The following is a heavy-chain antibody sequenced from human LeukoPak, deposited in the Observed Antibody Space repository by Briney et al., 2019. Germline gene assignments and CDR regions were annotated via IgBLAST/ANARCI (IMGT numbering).Heavy chain of an antibody. V-gene: IGHV1-18*01. CDR2: ISAYNGNT. CDR3: ARLPSSSSWYSLYYYYYGMDV. J-gene: IGHJ6*02. Sequence: ASVKVSCKASGGTFSSYAISWVRQAPGQGLEWMGWISAYNGNTNYAQKLQGRVTMTTDTSTSTAYMELRSLRSDDTAVYYCARLPSSSSWYSLYYYYYGMDVWGQGTTVTVSS. CDR1: GGTFSSYA. D-gene: IGHD6-13*01.